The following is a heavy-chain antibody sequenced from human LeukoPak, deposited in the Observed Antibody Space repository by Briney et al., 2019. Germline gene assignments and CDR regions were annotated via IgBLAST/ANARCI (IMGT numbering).Heavy chain of an antibody. CDR2: IRYDGSNK. D-gene: IGHD3-3*01. Sequence: GGSLRLSCAASGFTFSSYGMHWVRQAPGKGLEWVAFIRYDGSNKYYADSVKGRFTISRDNSKNTLYLQMNSLRAEDTAVYYCAKGQWYDFWSGPDYWGQGTLVTVSS. V-gene: IGHV3-30*02. CDR3: AKGQWYDFWSGPDY. J-gene: IGHJ4*02. CDR1: GFTFSSYG.